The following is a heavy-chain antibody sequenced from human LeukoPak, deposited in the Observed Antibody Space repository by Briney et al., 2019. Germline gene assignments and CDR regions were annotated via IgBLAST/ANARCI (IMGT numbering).Heavy chain of an antibody. CDR3: TRRTRIAAGVYNIDF. J-gene: IGHJ4*02. CDR2: IYYSGTT. D-gene: IGHD6-25*01. Sequence: SETLSLTCTVSGFSMSSGDYYWSWIRQHPGMGLEWIGYIYYSGTTYYNPSLKSRVSMPVDTSKKQISLRLSSVTAADTAVYYCTRRTRIAAGVYNIDFWGQGTLVTVSS. V-gene: IGHV4-30-4*08. CDR1: GFSMSSGDYY.